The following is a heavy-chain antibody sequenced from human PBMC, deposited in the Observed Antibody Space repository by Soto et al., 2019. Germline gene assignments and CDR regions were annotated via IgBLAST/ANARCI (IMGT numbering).Heavy chain of an antibody. D-gene: IGHD1-26*01. J-gene: IGHJ4*02. Sequence: GSLRLSCTASGFTFNTHWMHWVRQAPGKGLVWVSRIYFDGITINYADSVKGRLTVSRDNAKNTVYLHVNTLRDEDTAVYYCARGGAMGVDYWGQGTLVTVSS. CDR1: GFTFNTHW. V-gene: IGHV3-74*01. CDR3: ARGGAMGVDY. CDR2: IYFDGITI.